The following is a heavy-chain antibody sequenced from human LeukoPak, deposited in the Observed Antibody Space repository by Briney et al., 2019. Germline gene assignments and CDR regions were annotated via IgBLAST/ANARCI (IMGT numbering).Heavy chain of an antibody. CDR1: GFTFGNYA. V-gene: IGHV3-23*01. J-gene: IGHJ4*02. Sequence: GGSLRLSCAASGFTFGNYAMTWVRQARCKGVEYVTSTSGSGGSSYYAASVQGRFTISRDNSRNTLYLQMNNLRIDDTAVYYCARGPRVPSPTYYFEFWGQGVLVTVSS. CDR2: TSGSGGSS. CDR3: ARGPRVPSPTYYFEF. D-gene: IGHD2-2*01.